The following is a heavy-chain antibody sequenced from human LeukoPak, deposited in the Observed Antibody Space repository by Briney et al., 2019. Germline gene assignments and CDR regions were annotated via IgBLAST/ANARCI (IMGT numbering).Heavy chain of an antibody. V-gene: IGHV1-69*04. D-gene: IGHD3-22*01. Sequence: SVKVSCKASGGTFSSYAISWVRQAPGQGLEWMGRIIPILGIANYAQKFQGRVTITADKSTSTAYTELSSLRSEDTAVYYCATEAPYYYDSSGDHQVQHRGQGTLVTVSS. CDR2: IIPILGIA. J-gene: IGHJ1*01. CDR3: ATEAPYYYDSSGDHQVQH. CDR1: GGTFSSYA.